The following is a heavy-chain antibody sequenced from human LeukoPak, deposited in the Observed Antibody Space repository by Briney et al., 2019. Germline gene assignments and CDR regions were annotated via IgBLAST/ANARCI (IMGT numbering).Heavy chain of an antibody. Sequence: ASVKVSCKASEYTFTSYDINWVRQATGQGLEWMGWMNPNSGNTGYAQKFQGRVTMTRDTSISTAYMELSSLRSEDTAVYYCARDGLLGIVGATCLGYWGQGTLVTVSS. V-gene: IGHV1-8*01. D-gene: IGHD1-26*01. CDR3: ARDGLLGIVGATCLGY. CDR2: MNPNSGNT. J-gene: IGHJ4*02. CDR1: EYTFTSYD.